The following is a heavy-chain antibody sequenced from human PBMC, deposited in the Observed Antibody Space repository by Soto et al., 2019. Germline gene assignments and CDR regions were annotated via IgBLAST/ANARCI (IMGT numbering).Heavy chain of an antibody. D-gene: IGHD3-16*01. J-gene: IGHJ5*02. CDR2: INPHGGST. Sequence: ASVKVSCKASGYTFTSYYMHWVRQAPGQGLEWMGVINPHGGSTAYAQRFQGRVTRTRDTPTSTVYMQLTSLRSEDTAVYYCARSSGGNYGIIIEGSNWFDPWGQGTLVTVSS. CDR1: GYTFTSYY. CDR3: ARSSGGNYGIIIEGSNWFDP. V-gene: IGHV1-46*01.